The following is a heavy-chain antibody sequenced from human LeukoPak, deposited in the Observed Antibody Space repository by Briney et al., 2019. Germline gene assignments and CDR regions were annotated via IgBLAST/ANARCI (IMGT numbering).Heavy chain of an antibody. CDR2: IKQDGSEK. Sequence: GGSLRLSCAASGFTFSSYWMSWVRQAPGKGLEWVANIKQDGSEKYYVDSVKGRFTISRDNAKNSLYLQMNSLRAEDTAVYYCARDGGIVVVPAAPNDAFDIWGQGTTVTVSS. V-gene: IGHV3-7*01. J-gene: IGHJ3*02. D-gene: IGHD2-2*01. CDR1: GFTFSSYW. CDR3: ARDGGIVVVPAAPNDAFDI.